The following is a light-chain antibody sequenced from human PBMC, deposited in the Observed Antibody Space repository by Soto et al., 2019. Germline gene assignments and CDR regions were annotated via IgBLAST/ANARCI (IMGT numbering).Light chain of an antibody. V-gene: IGKV3-15*01. CDR3: QQYNNWPPWT. Sequence: EIVLTQSPGTLSLSPGERATLSCRASHSVSRTYLAWYQQKPGQAPRLLIYGASTRATGIPARFSGSGSGTEFTLTISSLQSEDFAVYYCQQYNNWPPWTFGQGTKVDIK. CDR2: GAS. J-gene: IGKJ1*01. CDR1: HSVSRTY.